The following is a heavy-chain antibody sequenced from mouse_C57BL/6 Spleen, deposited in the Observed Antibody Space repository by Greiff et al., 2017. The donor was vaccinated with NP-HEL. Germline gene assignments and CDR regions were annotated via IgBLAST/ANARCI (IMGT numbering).Heavy chain of an antibody. V-gene: IGHV1-42*01. CDR2: INPSTGGT. CDR1: GYSFTGYY. Sequence: EVQLQESGPELVKPGASVKISCKASGYSFTGYYMNWVKQSPEKSLEWIGEINPSTGGTTYNQKFKAKATLTVDKSSSTAYMQLKSLTSEDSAVYYCAIYYYGSSGYAMDYWGQGTSVTVSS. J-gene: IGHJ4*01. D-gene: IGHD1-1*01. CDR3: AIYYYGSSGYAMDY.